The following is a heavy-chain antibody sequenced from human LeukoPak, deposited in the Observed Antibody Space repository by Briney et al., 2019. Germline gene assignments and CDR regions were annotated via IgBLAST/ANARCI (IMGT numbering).Heavy chain of an antibody. CDR3: ARVSRIVVVITPLGPFDY. J-gene: IGHJ4*02. CDR2: IIPIFGTA. V-gene: IGHV1-69*13. CDR1: GGTFSSYA. Sequence: VASVKVSCKASGGTFSSYAISWLRQAPGQGLEWMGGIIPIFGTANYAQKFQGRVTITADESTSTAYMELSSLRSEDTAVYYCARVSRIVVVITPLGPFDYWGQGTLVTVSS. D-gene: IGHD3-22*01.